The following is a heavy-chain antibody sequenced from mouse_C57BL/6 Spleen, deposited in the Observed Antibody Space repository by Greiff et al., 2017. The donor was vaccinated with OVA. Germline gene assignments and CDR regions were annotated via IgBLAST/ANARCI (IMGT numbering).Heavy chain of an antibody. D-gene: IGHD1-1*01. V-gene: IGHV1-61*01. J-gene: IGHJ2*01. CDR2: IYPSDSET. CDR3: ARGYYGSSCGNY. Sequence: QVQLQQPGAELVRPGSSVKLSCKASGYTFTSYWMDWVKQMPGQGLEWIGNIYPSDSETHYNQKFKDKATLTVDKSSSTAYMQLSSLTSEDSAVYYCARGYYGSSCGNYWGQGTTLTVSS. CDR1: GYTFTSYW.